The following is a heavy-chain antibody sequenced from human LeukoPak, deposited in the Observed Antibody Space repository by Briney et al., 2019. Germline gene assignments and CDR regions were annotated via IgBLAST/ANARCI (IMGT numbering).Heavy chain of an antibody. CDR3: AIIQLSLDY. Sequence: SETLSLTCAVYGGSFSGYYWSWIRQPPGKGLEWIGEINHSGSTNYNPSLKSRVTISVDTSKNQFSLKLSSVTAADTAVYYCAIIQLSLDYWGQGTLVTVSS. D-gene: IGHD5-18*01. CDR2: INHSGST. J-gene: IGHJ4*02. V-gene: IGHV4-34*01. CDR1: GGSFSGYY.